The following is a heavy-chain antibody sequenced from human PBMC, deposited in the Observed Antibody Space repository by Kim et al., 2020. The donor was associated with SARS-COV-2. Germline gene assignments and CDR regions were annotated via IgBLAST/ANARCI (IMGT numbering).Heavy chain of an antibody. CDR1: CGSISSYY. CDR3: ARGSQLLRYFDWHRWYFDL. D-gene: IGHD3-9*01. Sequence: SETLSLTCTVSCGSISSYYWSWIRQPRGKGLEWIGYIYYSGSTNYNPSLKSRVTISVDTSKNQFSLKLSSVTAADTAVYYCARGSQLLRYFDWHRWYFDLWGRVTLVTVSS. CDR2: IYYSGST. V-gene: IGHV4-59*13. J-gene: IGHJ2*01.